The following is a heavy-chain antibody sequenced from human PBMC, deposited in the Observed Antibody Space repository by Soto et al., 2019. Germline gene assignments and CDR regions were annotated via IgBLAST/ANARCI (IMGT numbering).Heavy chain of an antibody. J-gene: IGHJ4*02. D-gene: IGHD3-3*01. CDR3: AKKKEGYYDFWSGSY. V-gene: IGHV3-23*01. CDR2: ISGSGGST. CDR1: GFTFSSYA. Sequence: GGSLRLSCAASGFTFSSYAMSWVRQAPGKGLEWVSAISGSGGSTYYADSVKGRFTISRDNSKNTLYLQMNSLRAEDTAVYYCAKKKEGYYDFWSGSYWGQGTLVTVSS.